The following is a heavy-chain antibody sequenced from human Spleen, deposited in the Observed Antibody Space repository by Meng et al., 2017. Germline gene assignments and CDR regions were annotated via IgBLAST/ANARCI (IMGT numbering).Heavy chain of an antibody. CDR1: GGTFSSYA. CDR2: IIPIRRTA. D-gene: IGHD1-1*01. CDR3: ASGLERLSYRFDP. V-gene: IGHV1-69*13. Sequence: SVKVSCKASGGTFSSYAISWVRQAPGQGLEWMGGIIPIRRTANYAQKFQGRVAITADEYTDTAYLENYGLTSEDTAVYYWASGLERLSYRFDPWGQGTLVTVSS. J-gene: IGHJ5*02.